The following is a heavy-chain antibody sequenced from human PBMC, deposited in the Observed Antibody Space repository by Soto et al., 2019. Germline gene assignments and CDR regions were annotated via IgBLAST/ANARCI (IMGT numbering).Heavy chain of an antibody. Sequence: QVELQESGPGLVKPSETLSLTCTVSGGSISSYYWSWIRQPPGKGLAWIGRIYTSGSTNYNPSLKSRVTMSVGTYKNQFCLKLSSVTDADTAVYDCARGGDGYNYYFDSGGQGTLVTVSS. D-gene: IGHD5-12*01. V-gene: IGHV4-4*07. J-gene: IGHJ4*02. CDR1: GGSISSYY. CDR3: ARGGDGYNYYFDS. CDR2: IYTSGST.